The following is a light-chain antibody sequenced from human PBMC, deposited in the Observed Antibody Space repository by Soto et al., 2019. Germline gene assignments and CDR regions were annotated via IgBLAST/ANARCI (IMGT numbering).Light chain of an antibody. CDR1: QSVSSSY. J-gene: IGKJ1*01. CDR3: QQYGSSPGT. V-gene: IGKV3-20*01. CDR2: GAS. Sequence: DIVFRHSPSSLSLSLLQRVTISCRARQSVSSSYLAWYQQKPGQAPRLLIYGASSRATGIPDRFSGSGSGTDFTLTISRLEPEDLAVYYCQQYGSSPGTFGQGTKVDIK.